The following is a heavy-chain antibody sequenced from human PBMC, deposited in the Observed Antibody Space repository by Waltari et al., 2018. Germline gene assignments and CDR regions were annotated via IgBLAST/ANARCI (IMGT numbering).Heavy chain of an antibody. CDR1: GFTFSSYA. J-gene: IGHJ5*01. CDR3: ARDGRKWSVPYNWFDP. V-gene: IGHV3-30*04. CDR2: ISYDGRKK. Sequence: QVQLVESGGGVVQPGRSLRLSCAASGFTFSSYAMHWVRQAPGKGLEWVAVISYDGRKKYYADSVKGRFTISRDNSKNTLYLQMNSLRAEDTAVYYCARDGRKWSVPYNWFDPWGQGTLVTVSS. D-gene: IGHD2-15*01.